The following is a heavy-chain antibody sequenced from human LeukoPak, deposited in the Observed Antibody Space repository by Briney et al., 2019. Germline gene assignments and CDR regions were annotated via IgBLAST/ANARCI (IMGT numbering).Heavy chain of an antibody. V-gene: IGHV1-18*01. D-gene: IGHD3-10*01. CDR3: ARGPRITLVRGGQWYFYMDV. CDR1: GYTFTIYG. Sequence: ASVKVSCKASGYTFTIYGISWVRQAPAQGLELMGWMNSYNGNTNYAQKLQGRVTMTTDTSTRTAYMELSSLSSDDTAVYYCARGPRITLVRGGQWYFYMDVWGKGTTVTVSS. CDR2: MNSYNGNT. J-gene: IGHJ6*03.